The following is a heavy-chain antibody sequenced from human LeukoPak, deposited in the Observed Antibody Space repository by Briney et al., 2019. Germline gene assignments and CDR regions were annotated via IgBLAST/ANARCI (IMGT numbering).Heavy chain of an antibody. CDR2: INPNSGGT. CDR1: GYTFTGYY. Sequence: ASVKVSCKASGYTFTGYYMHWVRQAPGQGLEWMGWINPNSGGTNYAQKFQGWVTMTRDTSISTAYMELSGLRSDDTAVYYCARTYCSGGSCYFPDAFDIWGQGTMVTVSS. D-gene: IGHD2-15*01. V-gene: IGHV1-2*04. J-gene: IGHJ3*02. CDR3: ARTYCSGGSCYFPDAFDI.